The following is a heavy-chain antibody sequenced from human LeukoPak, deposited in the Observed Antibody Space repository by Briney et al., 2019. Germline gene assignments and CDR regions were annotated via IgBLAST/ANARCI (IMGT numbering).Heavy chain of an antibody. CDR3: APRGSVIGDLYLAY. V-gene: IGHV3-23*01. CDR1: GFXFSSFA. J-gene: IGHJ4*02. D-gene: IGHD3-16*01. CDR2: VSGSGDRT. Sequence: PGGSLRLSCAASGFXFSSFAMTWVRQAPGKGLEWVSSVSGSGDRTYYAESVRGRFTISRDNSKNTLYLQMNSLRADDTAVYYCAPRGSVIGDLYLAYWGQGTLVTVSS.